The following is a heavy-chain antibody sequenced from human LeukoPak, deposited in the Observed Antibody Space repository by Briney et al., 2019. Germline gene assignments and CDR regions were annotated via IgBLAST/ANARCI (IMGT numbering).Heavy chain of an antibody. V-gene: IGHV4-59*12. J-gene: IGHJ6*02. CDR3: ARDGPPPLYCSGGSCYYHRNYYYYGMDV. CDR1: GGSISSYY. Sequence: PSETLSLTCTVSGGSISSYYWSWIRQPPGKGLEWIGYIYYSGSTNYNPSLKSRVTISVDTSKNQFSLKLSSVTAADTAVYYCARDGPPPLYCSGGSCYYHRNYYYYGMDVWGQGTTVTVSS. CDR2: IYYSGST. D-gene: IGHD2-15*01.